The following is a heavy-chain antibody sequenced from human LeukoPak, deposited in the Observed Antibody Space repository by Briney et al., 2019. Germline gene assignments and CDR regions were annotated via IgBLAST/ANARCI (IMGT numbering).Heavy chain of an antibody. V-gene: IGHV3-74*01. D-gene: IGHD1-26*01. J-gene: IGHJ4*02. CDR1: GSTFSSHW. Sequence: PGGSLRLSCAASGSTFSSHWMHWVRQAPGKGLVWVSRIDSDGRITTYADSVKGRFTISRDNAKNTLYLQMNSLRAEDTAVYYCARDGRSGNFDKWGQGTLVSVSS. CDR2: IDSDGRIT. CDR3: ARDGRSGNFDK.